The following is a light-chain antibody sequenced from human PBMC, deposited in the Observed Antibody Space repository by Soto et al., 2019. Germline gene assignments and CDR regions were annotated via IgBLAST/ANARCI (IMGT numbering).Light chain of an antibody. Sequence: DIQMTQSPSTLSASVGDRVTITCRASQSITTWLAWYQQKPGKAPKLLIYKATNLQSGVPSRFSGSGSGTEFSLTISSLQPDDFATYYCQQYYSYPQTFGQGTKVEIK. CDR1: QSITTW. J-gene: IGKJ1*01. V-gene: IGKV1-5*03. CDR3: QQYYSYPQT. CDR2: KAT.